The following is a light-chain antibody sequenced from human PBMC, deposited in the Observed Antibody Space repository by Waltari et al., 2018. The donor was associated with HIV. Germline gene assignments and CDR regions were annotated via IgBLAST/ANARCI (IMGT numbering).Light chain of an antibody. CDR3: LLSYSGARLVV. V-gene: IGLV7-46*01. CDR2: DTT. J-gene: IGLJ2*01. CDR1: TGAVTSGHY. Sequence: QAVVTQEPSLTVSPGGTVTLTCGSSTGAVTSGHYPYWFQQKPGQAPRTLIYDTTNKPAGTPARFSGSRLGGKAALTLSGAQPEDEADYYCLLSYSGARLVVFGGGTKLTVL.